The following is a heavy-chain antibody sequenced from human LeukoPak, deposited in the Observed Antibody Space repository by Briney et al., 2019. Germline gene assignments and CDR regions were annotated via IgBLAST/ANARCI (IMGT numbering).Heavy chain of an antibody. J-gene: IGHJ4*02. V-gene: IGHV3-23*01. Sequence: GGSLRLSCAASGFTFSNYILTWVRQAPGKGLEWVSGISGSGGITYYADSVKGRFTISRDNSENRLYLQMSSLGAEDTAVYYCVKMSQRQGGFDYWGQGALVTVSS. CDR3: VKMSQRQGGFDY. CDR2: ISGSGGIT. D-gene: IGHD3-16*01. CDR1: GFTFSNYI.